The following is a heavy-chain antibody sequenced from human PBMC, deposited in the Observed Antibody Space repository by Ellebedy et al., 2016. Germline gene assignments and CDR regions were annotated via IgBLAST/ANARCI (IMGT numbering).Heavy chain of an antibody. CDR1: GYSFTNYW. D-gene: IGHD3-22*01. V-gene: IGHV5-51*01. CDR2: IYPGDSDT. CDR3: ARQADYYDSSGQIDY. J-gene: IGHJ4*02. Sequence: GESLKISCKGSGYSFTNYWIGWVRQMPGKGLEWMGIIYPGDSDTRYSPSFQGQVTISADKSISTAYLQWSRLKASDTAMYYCARQADYYDSSGQIDYWGQGTLVTVSS.